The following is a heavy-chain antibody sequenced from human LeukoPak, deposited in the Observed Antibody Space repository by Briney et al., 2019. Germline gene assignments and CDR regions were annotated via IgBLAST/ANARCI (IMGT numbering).Heavy chain of an antibody. CDR2: ISGSGGST. CDR3: AKDLLSGTTVIDY. D-gene: IGHD1-7*01. CDR1: GFTFSSYA. Sequence: PGGSLRLSCAASGFTFSSYAMSWVRQAPGKGLEWVSAISGSGGSTYYADSVKGRLTISRDNSKNTLCLQMNSLRAEDTAVYYCAKDLLSGTTVIDYWGQGTLVTVSS. J-gene: IGHJ4*02. V-gene: IGHV3-23*01.